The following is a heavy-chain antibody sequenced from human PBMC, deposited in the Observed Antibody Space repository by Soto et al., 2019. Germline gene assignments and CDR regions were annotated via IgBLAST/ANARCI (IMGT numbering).Heavy chain of an antibody. CDR1: GGSFSGYY. J-gene: IGHJ6*02. Sequence: SETLSLTCAVYGGSFSGYYWSWIRQPPGKGLEWIGEINHSGSTNYNPSLKSRVTISVDTSKNQFSLKLSSVTAADTAVYYCARVLFWSGYYRYYYYYYGMDVWGQGTTVTVSS. CDR2: INHSGST. D-gene: IGHD3-3*01. CDR3: ARVLFWSGYYRYYYYYYGMDV. V-gene: IGHV4-34*01.